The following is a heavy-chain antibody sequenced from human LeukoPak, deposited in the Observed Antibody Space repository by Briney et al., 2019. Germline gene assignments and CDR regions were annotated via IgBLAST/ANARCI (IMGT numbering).Heavy chain of an antibody. Sequence: SETLSLTCAVYGGSFSGYYWSWIRQPPGKGLEWIGEINHSGSTNYNPSLKSRVTISVDTSKNQFSLKLSSVTAADTAVYYCASLITIFGVVTWGQGTLVTVSS. CDR1: GGSFSGYY. CDR2: INHSGST. CDR3: ASLITIFGVVT. J-gene: IGHJ5*02. V-gene: IGHV4-34*01. D-gene: IGHD3-3*01.